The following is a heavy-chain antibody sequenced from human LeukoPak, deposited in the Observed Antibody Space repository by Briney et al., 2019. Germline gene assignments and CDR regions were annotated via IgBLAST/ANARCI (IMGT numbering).Heavy chain of an antibody. V-gene: IGHV4-38-2*02. CDR1: GYSISSGYY. CDR2: IYHSGST. D-gene: IGHD5-12*01. Sequence: SETLSLTCTVSGYSISSGYYWGWIRQPPGKGLEWIGSIYHSGSTYYNPSLKSRVTISVDTSKNQFSLKLSSVTAADTAVCYCAKISGYDFQFDYWGQGTLVTVSS. CDR3: AKISGYDFQFDY. J-gene: IGHJ4*02.